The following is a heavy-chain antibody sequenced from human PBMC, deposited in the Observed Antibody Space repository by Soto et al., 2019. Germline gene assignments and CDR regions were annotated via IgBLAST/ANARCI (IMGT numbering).Heavy chain of an antibody. V-gene: IGHV3-23*01. J-gene: IGHJ4*02. D-gene: IGHD3-3*01. CDR2: ISGGGGST. CDR1: GFNIFNFRSFA. CDR3: ARSTTTIFATAVLDY. Sequence: VQLLESGGGLVQPGGSLRLSCAASGFNIFNFRSFAMNWVRQAPGKGLEWVSAISGGGGSTYYADPVKGRFTISRDNSRDTLYLQMNGLRADDTATYYCARSTTTIFATAVLDYWGQGARVTVSS.